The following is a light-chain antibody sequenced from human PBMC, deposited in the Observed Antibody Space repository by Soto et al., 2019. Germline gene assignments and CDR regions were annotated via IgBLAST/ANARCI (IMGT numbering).Light chain of an antibody. Sequence: DIVMTQSPATLSVSPGERATLSCRASQSVSSNLAWYQQIPGQAPRLLIYGASTRATGIPARFSGSGSGTEFTLTIASLQSEDFAVYYCQQYNNWPPMYTFGQGTKLEIK. V-gene: IGKV3-15*01. J-gene: IGKJ2*01. CDR1: QSVSSN. CDR3: QQYNNWPPMYT. CDR2: GAS.